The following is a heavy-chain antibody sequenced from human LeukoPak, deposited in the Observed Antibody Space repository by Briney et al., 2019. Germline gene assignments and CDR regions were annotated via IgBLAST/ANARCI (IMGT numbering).Heavy chain of an antibody. D-gene: IGHD6-19*01. V-gene: IGHV1-2*02. CDR1: GYTFTGYY. J-gene: IGHJ5*02. Sequence: ASVKVSCKASGYTFTGYYMHWVRQAPGQGLEWMGWINPNSGGTNYAQKFQGRVTMTRDTSISTAYMELGRLRSDDTAVYYCARGPYSSGWYNWFDPWGQGTLVTVSS. CDR2: INPNSGGT. CDR3: ARGPYSSGWYNWFDP.